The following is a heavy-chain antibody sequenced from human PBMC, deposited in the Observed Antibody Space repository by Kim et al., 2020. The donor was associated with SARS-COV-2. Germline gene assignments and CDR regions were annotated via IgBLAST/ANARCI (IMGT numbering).Heavy chain of an antibody. D-gene: IGHD3-22*01. V-gene: IGHV4-34*01. Sequence: SETLSLTCAVYGGSFSGYYWSWIHQPPGKGLEWIGEINHSGSTNYNPSLKSRVTISVDTSKNQFSLKLSSVTAADTAVYYCGSYYYDIIGQYNWFDPWGQGTLVTVSS. CDR2: INHSGST. CDR3: GSYYYDIIGQYNWFDP. J-gene: IGHJ5*02. CDR1: GGSFSGYY.